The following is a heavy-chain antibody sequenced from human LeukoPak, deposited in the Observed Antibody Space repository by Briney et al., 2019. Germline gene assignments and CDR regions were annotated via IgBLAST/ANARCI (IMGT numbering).Heavy chain of an antibody. D-gene: IGHD6-19*01. J-gene: IGHJ4*02. CDR2: ISGSGGGT. CDR1: GFTFSTYA. CDR3: AKEGIAVPGDY. Sequence: PGGSLRLSCAASGFTFSTYAMRWVRQPPGKGLECVSAISGSGGGTYYADSVKGRFTISRDNSKNTLYLQMNSLRAEDTAVYYCAKEGIAVPGDYWGQGTLVTVSS. V-gene: IGHV3-23*01.